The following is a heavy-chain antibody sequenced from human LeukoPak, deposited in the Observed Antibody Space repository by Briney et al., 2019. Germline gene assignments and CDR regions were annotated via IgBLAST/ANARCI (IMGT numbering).Heavy chain of an antibody. CDR3: ARVFSPPYSGYDFPLYYFDY. V-gene: IGHV1-18*01. D-gene: IGHD5-12*01. Sequence: ASVKVSCKASGYTFTSYGISWVRQAPEQGLEWMGWISAYNGNTNYAQKLQGRVTMTTDTSTSTAYMELRSLRSDDTAVYYCARVFSPPYSGYDFPLYYFDYWGQGTLVTVSS. J-gene: IGHJ4*02. CDR1: GYTFTSYG. CDR2: ISAYNGNT.